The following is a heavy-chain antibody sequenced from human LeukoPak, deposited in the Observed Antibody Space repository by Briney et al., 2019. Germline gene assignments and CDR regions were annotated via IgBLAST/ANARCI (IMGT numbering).Heavy chain of an antibody. CDR1: GGSISSGSYY. J-gene: IGHJ5*02. CDR2: IYTSGST. CDR3: ARDHIVVVPAAIYNWFDP. V-gene: IGHV4-61*02. Sequence: SETLSLTCTVSGGSISSGSYYWSWIRQPAGKGLEWIGRIYTSGSTNYNPSLKSQVTISVDTSKNQFSLKLSSVTAADTAVYYCARDHIVVVPAAIYNWFDPWGQGTLVTVSS. D-gene: IGHD2-2*01.